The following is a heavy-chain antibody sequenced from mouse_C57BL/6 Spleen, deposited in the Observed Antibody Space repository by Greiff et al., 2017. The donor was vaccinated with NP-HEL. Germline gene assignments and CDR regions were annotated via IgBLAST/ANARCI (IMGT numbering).Heavy chain of an antibody. J-gene: IGHJ2*01. CDR1: GYTFTSYG. Sequence: QVQLKESGAELARPGASVKLSCTASGYTFTSYGISWVKQRTGQGLEWIGEIYPRSGNTYYTEKFKGKATLTADKSSSTAYLEIRSLTSEDFAVYFCAIGDTVVAYYFDYWGQGTTLTVSS. CDR3: AIGDTVVAYYFDY. CDR2: IYPRSGNT. D-gene: IGHD1-1*01. V-gene: IGHV1-81*01.